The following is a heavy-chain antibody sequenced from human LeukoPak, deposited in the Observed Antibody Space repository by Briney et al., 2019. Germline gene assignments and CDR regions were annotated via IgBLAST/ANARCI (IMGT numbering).Heavy chain of an antibody. CDR2: TYYSGSTYYSGST. D-gene: IGHD3-10*01. J-gene: IGHJ5*02. V-gene: IGHV4-39*07. CDR1: GDSISGSPYY. Sequence: SETLSLTCTVSGDSISGSPYYWAWIRQPPGKGLEWIGYTYYSGSTYYSGSTHYKLSLKSRATISVDTSKNQFSLKLSSVTAADTAVYYCARESNYHGSGTGWFDPWGQGTLVTVSS. CDR3: ARESNYHGSGTGWFDP.